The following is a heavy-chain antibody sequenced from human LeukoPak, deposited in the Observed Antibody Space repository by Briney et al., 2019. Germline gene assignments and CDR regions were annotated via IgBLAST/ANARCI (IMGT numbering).Heavy chain of an antibody. D-gene: IGHD4-17*01. J-gene: IGHJ3*02. CDR3: ARETTVTFPDAFDI. CDR2: IYSGGST. V-gene: IGHV3-66*01. Sequence: GGSLRLSCAASGFTVSSNYMTWVRQAPGKGLEWVSIIYSGGSTYYADSVKDRFTISRDNSKNTLSLQMNSLRAEDTAVYYCARETTVTFPDAFDIWGQGTMVTVSS. CDR1: GFTVSSNY.